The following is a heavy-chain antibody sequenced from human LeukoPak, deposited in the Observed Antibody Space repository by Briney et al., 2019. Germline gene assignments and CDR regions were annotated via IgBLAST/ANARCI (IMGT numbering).Heavy chain of an antibody. CDR2: ISSSSSTI. J-gene: IGHJ4*02. CDR3: ARVGIYGDHDY. Sequence: PGGSLRLSCAASGFTFSSYSMNWVRQAPGKGLEWVSYISSSSSTIYYADSVKGRFTISRDNAKNSLYLQMNSLRAEDTAVYYCARVGIYGDHDYWGQGTLATVSS. D-gene: IGHD4-17*01. CDR1: GFTFSSYS. V-gene: IGHV3-48*01.